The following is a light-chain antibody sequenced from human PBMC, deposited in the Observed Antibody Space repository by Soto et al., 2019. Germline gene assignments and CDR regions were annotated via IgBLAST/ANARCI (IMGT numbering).Light chain of an antibody. V-gene: IGLV2-14*01. J-gene: IGLJ2*01. CDR2: GVS. Sequence: QSVLTQPASVSGSPGQSITISCTGTSSDVGGYNYVSWYQQLPDKAPKLIIYGVSDRPSGVSNRFSGSKSANTASLTISGLQIEDEADYFCGSYTTSNTLVFGGGTQLTVL. CDR1: SSDVGGYNY. CDR3: GSYTTSNTLV.